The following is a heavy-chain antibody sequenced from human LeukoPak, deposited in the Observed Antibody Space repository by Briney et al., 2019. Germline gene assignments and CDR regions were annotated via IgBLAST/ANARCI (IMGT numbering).Heavy chain of an antibody. CDR2: ISGSGGST. J-gene: IGHJ5*02. CDR1: GFTFSSYA. CDR3: EKGMEQQLVLPLWFDP. Sequence: GGSLRLSCAASGFTFSSYAMSWVRQAPGKGLEWVSAISGSGGSTYYADSVKGRFTISRDNSKNTLYLQMNSLRAEDTAVYYCEKGMEQQLVLPLWFDPWGQGTLVTVSS. V-gene: IGHV3-23*01. D-gene: IGHD6-13*01.